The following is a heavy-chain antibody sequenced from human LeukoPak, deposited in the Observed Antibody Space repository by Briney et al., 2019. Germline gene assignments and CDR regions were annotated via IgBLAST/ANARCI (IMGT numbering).Heavy chain of an antibody. CDR3: ARARYSSSWYQSTQFDP. J-gene: IGHJ5*02. CDR1: GGSFSGYY. D-gene: IGHD6-13*01. Sequence: PSETLSLTCAVYGGSFSGYYWSWIRQPPGNGLEWIGEINHSGSTNYNPSLKSRVTISVDTSKNQFSLKLSSVTAADTAVYYCARARYSSSWYQSTQFDPWGQGTLVTVSS. V-gene: IGHV4-34*01. CDR2: INHSGST.